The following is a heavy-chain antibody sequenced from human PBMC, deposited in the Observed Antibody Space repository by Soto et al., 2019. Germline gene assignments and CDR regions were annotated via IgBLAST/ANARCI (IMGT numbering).Heavy chain of an antibody. J-gene: IGHJ6*02. V-gene: IGHV3-21*01. D-gene: IGHD6-25*01. CDR1: GFTFSSYS. CDR2: ISSSSSYI. Sequence: ESVGGLVKPGGSLRLSCAASGFTFSSYSMNWVRQAPGKGLEWVSSISSSSSYIYYADSVKGRFTISRVNAKNSLYLQMNSLRAEDTAVYYCARDRGGYSDYYYGMDVWGQGTTVTVSS. CDR3: ARDRGGYSDYYYGMDV.